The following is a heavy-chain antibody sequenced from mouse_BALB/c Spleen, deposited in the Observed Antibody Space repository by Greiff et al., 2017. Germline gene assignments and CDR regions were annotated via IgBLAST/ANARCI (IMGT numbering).Heavy chain of an antibody. CDR2: IWSGGST. V-gene: IGHV2-4-1*01. CDR1: GFSLTSYG. J-gene: IGHJ2*01. Sequence: QVQLQQSGPGLVQPSQSLSITCTVSGFSLTSYGVHWVRQSPGKGLEWLGVIWSGGSTDYNAAFISRLSISKDNSKSQVFFKMNSLQADDEAIYYCARNRDYYFDYWGQGTTLTVSS. CDR3: ARNRDYYFDY.